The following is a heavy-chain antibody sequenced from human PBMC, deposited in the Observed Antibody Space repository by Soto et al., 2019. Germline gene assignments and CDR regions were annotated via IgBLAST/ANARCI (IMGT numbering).Heavy chain of an antibody. CDR2: ISYHGSTE. CDR3: ARGYSYGPNWESDALDI. Sequence: QVQLVESGGGVVQPGRSLRLSCAASGFSFSIYAMHWVRQAPGKGLVWVAVISYHGSTEYYGDSVKGRFTISRDNSKNTLYLQMYSLRPEDTAIYYCARGYSYGPNWESDALDIWGQGAMVTVSS. D-gene: IGHD5-18*01. V-gene: IGHV3-30-3*01. J-gene: IGHJ3*02. CDR1: GFSFSIYA.